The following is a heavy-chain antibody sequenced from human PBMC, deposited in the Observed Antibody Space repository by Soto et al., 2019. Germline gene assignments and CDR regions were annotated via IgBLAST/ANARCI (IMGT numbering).Heavy chain of an antibody. CDR1: GYTFTSYG. V-gene: IGHV1-18*01. CDR3: ARAPLGYCSSTSCRYYYYGMDV. J-gene: IGHJ6*02. D-gene: IGHD2-2*01. CDR2: ISAYNGNT. Sequence: ASVKVSCKASGYTFTSYGISWVRQAPGQGLEWMGWISAYNGNTNYAQKLQGRVTMTTDTSTSTAYMELRSLRSDDTAVYYCARAPLGYCSSTSCRYYYYGMDVWGQGTTVTVSS.